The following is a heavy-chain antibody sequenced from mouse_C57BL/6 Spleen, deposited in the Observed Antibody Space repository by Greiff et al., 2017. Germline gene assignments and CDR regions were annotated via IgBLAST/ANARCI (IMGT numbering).Heavy chain of an antibody. CDR1: GYTFTDYY. V-gene: IGHV1-26*01. CDR2: INPNNGGT. Sequence: EVQLQQSGPELVKPGASVKISCKASGYTFTDYYMNWVKQSPGKSLEWIGDINPNNGGTSYNQKFKGKATLTVDKASSTAYMELRSLTSEDSAVYFCATHYYSSSFDYWGQGTTLTVSS. D-gene: IGHD1-1*01. CDR3: ATHYYSSSFDY. J-gene: IGHJ2*01.